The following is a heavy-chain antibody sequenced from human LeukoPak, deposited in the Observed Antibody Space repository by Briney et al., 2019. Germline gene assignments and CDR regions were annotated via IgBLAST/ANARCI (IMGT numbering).Heavy chain of an antibody. CDR1: GGSISSSSYY. D-gene: IGHD5-24*01. J-gene: IGHJ4*02. Sequence: SETLSLTCTVSGGSISSSSYYWGWIRLPPGKGLEWIGSIYYSGSTYYNPSLKSRVTISVDTSKNQFSLKLSSVTAADTAVYYCARYRDGYNINRVLDYWGQGTLVTVSS. CDR3: ARYRDGYNINRVLDY. CDR2: IYYSGST. V-gene: IGHV4-39*07.